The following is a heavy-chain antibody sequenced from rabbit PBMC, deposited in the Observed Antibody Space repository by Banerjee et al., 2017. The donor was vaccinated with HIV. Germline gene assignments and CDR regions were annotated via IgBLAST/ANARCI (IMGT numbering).Heavy chain of an antibody. D-gene: IGHD2-1*01. CDR2: IDPVFGSP. CDR3: AREGGFYDRPFNL. Sequence: QSLEESGGDLVKPGASLTLTCTASGFSFSSSYYMCWVRQAPGKGLEWIGYIDPVFGSPYCASWVNGRFTISSHNAQNTLYLQLNSLTAADTATYFCAREGGFYDRPFNLWGPGTLVTVS. V-gene: IGHV1S40*01. J-gene: IGHJ4*01. CDR1: GFSFSSSYY.